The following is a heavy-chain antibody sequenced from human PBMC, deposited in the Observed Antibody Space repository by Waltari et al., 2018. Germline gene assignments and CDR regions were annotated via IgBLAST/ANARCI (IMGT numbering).Heavy chain of an antibody. CDR3: ASGIIGATDH. V-gene: IGHV3-66*02. D-gene: IGHD1-20*01. CDR1: GFTVSRNY. J-gene: IGHJ4*02. Sequence: EVQVVESGGGLVQPGESLTLSCAVSGFTVSRNYMNWVRQAPGKSLEWVSVIYIGGDTYDADSVRGRFTISRDSSKNTLYLQMNSLRSEDTAVYYCASGIIGATDHWGQGTLVTVSS. CDR2: IYIGGDT.